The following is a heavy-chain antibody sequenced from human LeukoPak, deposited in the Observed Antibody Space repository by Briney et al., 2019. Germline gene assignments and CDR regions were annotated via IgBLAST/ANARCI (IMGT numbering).Heavy chain of an antibody. Sequence: GGSLRLSCAASGFTFSSYRMNWVRQAPGKGLEWVSSISSSSSYIYYADSVKGRFTISRDNAKNSLYLQMNSLRAEDTAVYYCAREDGNWGFDYWGQGTLVTVSS. CDR1: GFTFSSYR. CDR3: AREDGNWGFDY. V-gene: IGHV3-21*01. J-gene: IGHJ4*02. D-gene: IGHD7-27*01. CDR2: ISSSSSYI.